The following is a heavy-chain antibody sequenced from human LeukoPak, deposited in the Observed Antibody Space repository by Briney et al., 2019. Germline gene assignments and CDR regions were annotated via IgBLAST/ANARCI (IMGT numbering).Heavy chain of an antibody. CDR2: ISGSGGST. J-gene: IGHJ4*02. CDR3: ASPWDLGAATYYFDY. Sequence: GGSLRLSCAASGFTFSSYHMNWVRQAPGKGLEWVSAISGSGGSTYYADSVKGRFTISRDNSKNTLYLQMNSLRAEDTAVYYCASPWDLGAATYYFDYWGQGTLVTVSS. CDR1: GFTFSSYH. D-gene: IGHD1-26*01. V-gene: IGHV3-23*01.